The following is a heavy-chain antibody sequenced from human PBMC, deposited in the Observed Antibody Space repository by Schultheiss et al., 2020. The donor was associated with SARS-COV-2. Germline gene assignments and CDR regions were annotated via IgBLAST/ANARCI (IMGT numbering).Heavy chain of an antibody. V-gene: IGHV3-23*01. J-gene: IGHJ4*02. Sequence: GGSLRLSCAASGFTFSSYSMNWVRQAPGKGLEWVSAISGSGGSTYYADSVKGRFTISRDNSKNTLYLQMNSLRAEDTAVYYCARGVGCTNGVCSSFAYWGQGTLVTVSS. CDR3: ARGVGCTNGVCSSFAY. CDR2: ISGSGGST. D-gene: IGHD2-8*01. CDR1: GFTFSSYS.